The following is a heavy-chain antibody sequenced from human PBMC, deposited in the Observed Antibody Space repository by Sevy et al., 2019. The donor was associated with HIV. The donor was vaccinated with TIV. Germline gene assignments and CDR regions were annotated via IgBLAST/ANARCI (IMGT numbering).Heavy chain of an antibody. J-gene: IGHJ4*02. CDR3: ARGTYDSSGYYYVSYYFDY. D-gene: IGHD3-22*01. CDR1: GGSISSYY. CDR2: IYYSGST. Sequence: SETLSITCTVSGGSISSYYWSWIRQPPGKGLEWIGYIYYSGSTNYNPSLKSRVTISVDTSKNQFSLKLSSVTAADTAVYYCARGTYDSSGYYYVSYYFDYWGQGTLVTVSS. V-gene: IGHV4-59*01.